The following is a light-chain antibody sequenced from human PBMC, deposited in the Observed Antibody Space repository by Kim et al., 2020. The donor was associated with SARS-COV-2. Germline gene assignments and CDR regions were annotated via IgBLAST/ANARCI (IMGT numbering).Light chain of an antibody. V-gene: IGKV3-15*01. J-gene: IGKJ4*01. CDR2: GAS. CDR1: QSVSTS. CDR3: QHYSTTPLT. Sequence: VSPGESATLSCRASQSVSTSLAWYQQKPGQAPRLLIYGASTRATGIPARFSGSGSGTEFTLTISSLQSEDFAVYTCQHYSTTPLTFGGGTKVDIK.